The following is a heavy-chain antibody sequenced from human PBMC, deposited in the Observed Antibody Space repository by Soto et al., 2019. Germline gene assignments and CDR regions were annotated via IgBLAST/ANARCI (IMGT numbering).Heavy chain of an antibody. V-gene: IGHV4-31*03. J-gene: IGHJ4*02. D-gene: IGHD4-17*01. CDR3: ARSPEATVTAFDY. Sequence: QVQLQESGPGLVKPSQTLSLTCTVSGGSISSGGYYWSWIRQHPGKGLEWIGYIYYSGSTYYNPSLKRRVTISVDTSKNQFSLKLSAVTAADTAVYYCARSPEATVTAFDYWGQGTLVTVSS. CDR2: IYYSGST. CDR1: GGSISSGGYY.